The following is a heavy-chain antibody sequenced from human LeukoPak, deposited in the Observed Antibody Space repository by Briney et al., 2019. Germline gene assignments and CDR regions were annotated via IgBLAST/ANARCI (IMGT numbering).Heavy chain of an antibody. CDR2: ISGSGGST. V-gene: IGHV3-23*01. D-gene: IGHD3-22*01. CDR3: ASLEYYYDSSGYLAFDY. CDR1: GFTFSSYA. Sequence: GGSLRLSCAASGFTFSSYAMSWVRQAPGKGLEWVSAISGSGGSTYYADSVKGRFTISRDNSKNTLYLQMNNLRAEDTAVYYCASLEYYYDSSGYLAFDYWGQGTLVTVSS. J-gene: IGHJ4*02.